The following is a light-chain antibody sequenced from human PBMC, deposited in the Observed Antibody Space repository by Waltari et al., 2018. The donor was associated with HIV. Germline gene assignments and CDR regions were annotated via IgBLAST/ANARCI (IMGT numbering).Light chain of an antibody. V-gene: IGLV4-69*01. J-gene: IGLJ2*01. CDR1: SGRIGYD. Sequence: QLVLTQSPSASASLGASVKLTCPLSSGRIGYDIACHQQQPEKGPRYLMKLNSDGSHSKGDGIPDRFSGSSSGAERYLTISSLQSEDEADYYCQTWGTGIVVFGGGTKLTVL. CDR2: LNSDGSH. CDR3: QTWGTGIVV.